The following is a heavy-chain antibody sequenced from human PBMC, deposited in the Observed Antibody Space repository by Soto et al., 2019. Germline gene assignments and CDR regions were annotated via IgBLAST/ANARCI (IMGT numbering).Heavy chain of an antibody. Sequence: SFKASGYTFNIYWVTWVRQAPGRGLDWMGWISGFNGNTNYAADLQGRVTMTTDTHTSTAYMELRGLTSDDTAVYYCARIGVSSGHAHPDFRSWGQGTPGTVS. J-gene: IGHJ5*02. CDR3: ARIGVSSGHAHPDFRS. V-gene: IGHV1-18*01. CDR2: ISGFNGNT. D-gene: IGHD3-3*01. CDR1: GYTFNIYW.